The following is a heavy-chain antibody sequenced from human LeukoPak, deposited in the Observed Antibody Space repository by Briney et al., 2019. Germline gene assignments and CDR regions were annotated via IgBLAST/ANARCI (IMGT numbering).Heavy chain of an antibody. CDR3: TRDLQPVVPAADYYLDY. D-gene: IGHD2-2*01. CDR2: IRSKAYGGTT. CDR1: GFTFGDYA. V-gene: IGHV3-49*04. Sequence: GGSLRLSCTASGFTFGDYAMSWVRQAPGKGLEWVGFIRSKAYGGTTEYAASVKGRFTISRDDSKSIAYLQMNSLRTEDTAVYYCTRDLQPVVPAADYYLDYWGQGTLVTVSS. J-gene: IGHJ4*02.